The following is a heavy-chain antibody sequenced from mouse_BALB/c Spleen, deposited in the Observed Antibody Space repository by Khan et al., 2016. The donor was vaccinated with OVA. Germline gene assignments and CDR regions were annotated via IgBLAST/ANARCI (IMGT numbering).Heavy chain of an antibody. CDR1: GYSITSGYG. CDR2: ISYSGST. CDR3: ARTAGINY. V-gene: IGHV3-2*02. D-gene: IGHD1-2*01. Sequence: EVKLLESGPGLVKPSQSLSLTCTVTGYSITSGYGWNWIRQFPGNKLEWIGYISYSGSTNYNPSLKSRISITRDTSKNQFFLPLNSLTTDDTATYYCARTAGINYWGQGTTLTVSS. J-gene: IGHJ2*01.